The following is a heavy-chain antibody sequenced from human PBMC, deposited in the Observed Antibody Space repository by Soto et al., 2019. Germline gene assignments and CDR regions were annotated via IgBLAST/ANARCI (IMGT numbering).Heavy chain of an antibody. CDR1: GFTFSGSA. Sequence: PGGSLRLSCAASGFTFSGSAMHWVRQASGKGLEWVGRIRSKANSYATAYAASVKGRFTISRDDSKNTAYLQMNSLKTEDTAVYYCTRLGLRGDYGSYYYYMDVWGKGTTVTVSS. V-gene: IGHV3-73*01. D-gene: IGHD4-17*01. J-gene: IGHJ6*03. CDR3: TRLGLRGDYGSYYYYMDV. CDR2: IRSKANSYAT.